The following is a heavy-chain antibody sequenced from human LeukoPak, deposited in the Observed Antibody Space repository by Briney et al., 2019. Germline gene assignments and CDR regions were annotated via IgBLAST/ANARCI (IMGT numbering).Heavy chain of an antibody. D-gene: IGHD6-13*01. Sequence: GGSLRLSCAASGFTFSSYWMSWVRQAPGKGLEWVANIKQDGSEKYYVDSVKGRFTISRDNAKNPLYLQMNSLRAEDTAVYYCARDPGGGRRGYWFDPWGQGTLVTVSS. V-gene: IGHV3-7*01. J-gene: IGHJ5*02. CDR2: IKQDGSEK. CDR1: GFTFSSYW. CDR3: ARDPGGGRRGYWFDP.